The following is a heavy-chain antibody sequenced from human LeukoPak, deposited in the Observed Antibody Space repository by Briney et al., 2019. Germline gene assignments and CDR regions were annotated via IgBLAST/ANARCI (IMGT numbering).Heavy chain of an antibody. CDR2: IKQDGSDK. J-gene: IGHJ4*02. V-gene: IGHV3-7*01. D-gene: IGHD4-17*01. Sequence: PGGSLRLSCGASGFTFSSYWMSWVRQAPGKGLEWVANIKQDGSDKYYVDSVKGRFTISRDNAKNSLYLQLNSLRAEDTAVYYCARDYGNDYWGQGTLVTVSS. CDR1: GFTFSSYW. CDR3: ARDYGNDY.